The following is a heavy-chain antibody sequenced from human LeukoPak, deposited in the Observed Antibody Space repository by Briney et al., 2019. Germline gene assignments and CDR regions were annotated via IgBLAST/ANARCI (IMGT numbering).Heavy chain of an antibody. J-gene: IGHJ5*02. CDR3: ARDSVGRSNWFDP. V-gene: IGHV3-21*01. Sequence: PGGSLRLSCAASGFTFSTYSMVWVSQAPGKGLEWVSSISSDSSYIYYADSVKGRFTISRDNAKNSLYLQMSSLRGEDTAVYYCARDSVGRSNWFDPWGQGTLVTVSS. CDR2: ISSDSSYI. CDR1: GFTFSTYS.